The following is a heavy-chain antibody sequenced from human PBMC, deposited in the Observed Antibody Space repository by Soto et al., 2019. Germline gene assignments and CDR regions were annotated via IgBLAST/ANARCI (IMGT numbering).Heavy chain of an antibody. D-gene: IGHD2-2*01. V-gene: IGHV1-46*01. Sequence: QVQLVQSGAEVKNPGASVKVSCKASGYTFSNYYMHWVRQAPGQGLEWMGGINPNGDTTYYAQKFLGRLTVTRDTSTSTVYMELSSLRSDDTAVYYWAREGATAAKMFDYWGQGTLVTVSS. CDR1: GYTFSNYY. CDR2: INPNGDTT. CDR3: AREGATAAKMFDY. J-gene: IGHJ4*02.